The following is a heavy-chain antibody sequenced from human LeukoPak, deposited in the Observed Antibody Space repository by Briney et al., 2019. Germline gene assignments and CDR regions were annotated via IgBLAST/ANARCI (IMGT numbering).Heavy chain of an antibody. D-gene: IGHD3-10*01. CDR1: GYTLTELS. V-gene: IGHV1-69*04. Sequence: SVKVSCKVSGYTLTELSMHWVRQAPGKGLEWMGRIIPILGIANYAQKFQGRVTITADKSTSTAYMELSSLRSEDTAVYYCARDREAIRYFDYWGQGTLVTVSS. CDR2: IIPILGIA. J-gene: IGHJ4*02. CDR3: ARDREAIRYFDY.